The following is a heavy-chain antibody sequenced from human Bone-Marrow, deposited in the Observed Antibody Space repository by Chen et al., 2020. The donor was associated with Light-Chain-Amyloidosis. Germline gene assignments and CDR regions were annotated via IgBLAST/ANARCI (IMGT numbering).Heavy chain of an antibody. J-gene: IGHJ4*02. CDR3: ARRRDGYNFDY. CDR2: IYPDDSDA. Sequence: EVQLEQSGPEVKKPGESLKISCKGSGYTFPNYWIGWVRPMPGKGLEWMGVIYPDDSDASYSPSFEGQVTISADKSITTAYLQWRSLKASDTAMYYCARRRDGYNFDYWGQGTLVTVSS. D-gene: IGHD5-12*01. V-gene: IGHV5-51*01. CDR1: GYTFPNYW.